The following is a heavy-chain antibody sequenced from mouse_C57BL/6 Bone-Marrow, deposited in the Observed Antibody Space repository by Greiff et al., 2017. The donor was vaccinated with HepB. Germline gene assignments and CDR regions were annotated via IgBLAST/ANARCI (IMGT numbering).Heavy chain of an antibody. CDR2: IHPNSGST. J-gene: IGHJ3*01. D-gene: IGHD1-1*01. CDR1: GYTFTSYW. V-gene: IGHV1-64*01. CDR3: ALYGRGSPWFAY. Sequence: VQLQQPGAELVKPGASVKLSCKASGYTFTSYWMHWVKQRPGQGLEWIGMIHPNSGSTNYTEKFKSKATLTVDKSSSPAYMQLSSLTSEDSAVYYCALYGRGSPWFAYWGQGTLVTVSA.